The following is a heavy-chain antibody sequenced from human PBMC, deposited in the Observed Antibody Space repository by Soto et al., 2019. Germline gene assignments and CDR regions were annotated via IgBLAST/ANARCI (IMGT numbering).Heavy chain of an antibody. Sequence: SETLSLTCAVSSGSISSSNWWSWVRQPPGKGLEWIGEIYHSGSTNYNPSLKSRVAISVDKSKNQFSLKLSSVTAADTAVYYCARLRRYDFWSGYYQYYYYYMDVWGKGTTVTVSS. J-gene: IGHJ6*03. CDR2: IYHSGST. CDR1: SGSISSSNW. V-gene: IGHV4-4*02. D-gene: IGHD3-3*01. CDR3: ARLRRYDFWSGYYQYYYYYMDV.